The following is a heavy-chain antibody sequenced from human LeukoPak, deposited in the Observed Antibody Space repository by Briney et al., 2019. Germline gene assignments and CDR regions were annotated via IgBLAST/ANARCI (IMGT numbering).Heavy chain of an antibody. D-gene: IGHD5-18*01. Sequence: GGSLRLSCAASGFTFSSYAMSWVRQAPGKGLEWVSAISGSGGSTYYADSVKGRFTISRDNAKNSLYLQMNSLRAEDTAVYYCARDVDTAILYYYSGMDVWGQGTPVTVSS. CDR2: ISGSGGST. J-gene: IGHJ6*02. CDR3: ARDVDTAILYYYSGMDV. V-gene: IGHV3-23*01. CDR1: GFTFSSYA.